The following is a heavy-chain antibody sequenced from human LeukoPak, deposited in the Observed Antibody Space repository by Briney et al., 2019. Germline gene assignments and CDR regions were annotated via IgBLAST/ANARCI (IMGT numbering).Heavy chain of an antibody. D-gene: IGHD3-10*01. Sequence: GGSLRLSCAASGFTFSSYAMSWVRQAPGKGLEWVSAISGSGGSTYYADSVKGRFTISRDNSKNTLSLQMNSLRAEDTAVYFCAKSRGSGSKMARGVNFDYWGQGTLVTVSS. V-gene: IGHV3-23*01. CDR1: GFTFSSYA. CDR2: ISGSGGST. J-gene: IGHJ4*02. CDR3: AKSRGSGSKMARGVNFDY.